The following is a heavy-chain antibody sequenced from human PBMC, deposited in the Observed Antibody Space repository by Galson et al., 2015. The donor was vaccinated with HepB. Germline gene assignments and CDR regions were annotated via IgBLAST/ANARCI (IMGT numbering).Heavy chain of an antibody. J-gene: IGHJ4*02. CDR1: GGSISSSSYY. D-gene: IGHD3-22*01. Sequence: SETLSLTCTVSGGSISSSSYYWGWIRQPPGKGLEWIGSIYYSGSTYYNPSLKSRVTISVDTSKNQFSLKLSSVTATDTAVYYCAVGGVAGGITMIVVPPGYWGQGTLVTVSS. V-gene: IGHV4-39*01. CDR3: AVGGVAGGITMIVVPPGY. CDR2: IYYSGST.